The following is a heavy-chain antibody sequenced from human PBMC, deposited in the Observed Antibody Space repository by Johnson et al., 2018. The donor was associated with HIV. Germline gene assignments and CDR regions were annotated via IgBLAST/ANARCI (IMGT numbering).Heavy chain of an antibody. CDR1: GFTFSSYG. V-gene: IGHV3-30*19. Sequence: QVQLVESGGGEVQPGGSLRLSCAASGFTFSSYGMHWVRQAPGKGLEWVAVISYDGSNKYYADSVKGRFTISRDNSKNTLYLQMNSLRAEDTAVYYCARDRASIWWVGGAQFAFDIWGQGTMVTVSS. CDR2: ISYDGSNK. CDR3: ARDRASIWWVGGAQFAFDI. J-gene: IGHJ3*02. D-gene: IGHD2-21*01.